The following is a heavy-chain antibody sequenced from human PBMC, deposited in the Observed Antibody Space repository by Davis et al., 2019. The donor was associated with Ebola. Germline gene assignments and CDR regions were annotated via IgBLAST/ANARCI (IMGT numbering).Heavy chain of an antibody. CDR2: ISAYNGNT. CDR1: GYTFTGYY. CDR3: ARDRSVKMATIKRKRYGMDV. J-gene: IGHJ6*02. V-gene: IGHV1-18*04. Sequence: ASVKVSCKASGYTFTGYYMHWVRQAPGQGLEWMGRISAYNGNTNYAQKLQGRVTMTTDTSTSTAYMELRSLRSDDTAVYYCARDRSVKMATIKRKRYGMDVWGQGTTVTVSS. D-gene: IGHD5-24*01.